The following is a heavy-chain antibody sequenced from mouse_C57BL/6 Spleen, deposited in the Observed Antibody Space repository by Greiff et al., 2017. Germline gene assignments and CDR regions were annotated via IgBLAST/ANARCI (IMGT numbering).Heavy chain of an antibody. D-gene: IGHD3-3*01. CDR2: INYDGSST. CDR1: GFTFSDYY. Sequence: EVKLVESEGGLVQPGSSMKLSCTASGFTFSDYYMAWVRQVPEKGLEWVANINYDGSSTYYLDSLKSRFIISRDNAKNILYLQMSSLKSEDTATYYCARDERAFAYWGQGTLVTVSA. CDR3: ARDERAFAY. V-gene: IGHV5-16*01. J-gene: IGHJ3*01.